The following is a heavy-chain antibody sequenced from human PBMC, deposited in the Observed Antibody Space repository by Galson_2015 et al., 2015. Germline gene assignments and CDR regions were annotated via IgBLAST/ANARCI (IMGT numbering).Heavy chain of an antibody. CDR3: ARVIAPPAAGPYWYFDL. J-gene: IGHJ2*01. Sequence: TLSLTCTVSGGSISSGGYYWSWIRQHPGKGLEWIGYIYYSGSTYYNPSLKSRVTISVDTSKNQFSLKLSSVTAADTAVYYCARVIAPPAAGPYWYFDLWGRGTLVTVSS. V-gene: IGHV4-31*03. D-gene: IGHD6-13*01. CDR1: GGSISSGGYY. CDR2: IYYSGST.